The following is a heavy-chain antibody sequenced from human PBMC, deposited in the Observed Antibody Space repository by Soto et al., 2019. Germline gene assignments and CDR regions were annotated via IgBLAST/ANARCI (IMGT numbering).Heavy chain of an antibody. CDR2: IIPIFGTA. V-gene: IGHV1-69*13. J-gene: IGHJ6*02. CDR3: ARENRGYSGYDFPYYYYGMDV. CDR1: GGTFSSYA. Sequence: GASVKVSCKASGGTFSSYAISWVRQAPGQGLEWMGGIIPIFGTANYAQKFQGRVTITADESTSTAYMELSSLRSEDTAVYYCARENRGYSGYDFPYYYYGMDVWGQGTTVTVSS. D-gene: IGHD5-12*01.